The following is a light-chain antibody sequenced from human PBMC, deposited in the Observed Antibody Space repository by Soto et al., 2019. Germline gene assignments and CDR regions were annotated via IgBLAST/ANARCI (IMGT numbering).Light chain of an antibody. Sequence: QSALTQPASVSGSPGQSITISCTGPSSDVGGYNYVSWYQQRPGKAPKLMIYEVSNRPSGVSNRFSGSKSGNTASLTISGLQAEDEADYHCSSYTSSSTLVFGTGTRSPS. J-gene: IGLJ1*01. CDR3: SSYTSSSTLV. V-gene: IGLV2-14*01. CDR2: EVS. CDR1: SSDVGGYNY.